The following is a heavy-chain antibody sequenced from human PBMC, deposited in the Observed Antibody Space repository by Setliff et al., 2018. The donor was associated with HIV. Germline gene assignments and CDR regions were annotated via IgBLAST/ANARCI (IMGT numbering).Heavy chain of an antibody. CDR3: ARASLDSSGYLYYYYYYMDV. J-gene: IGHJ6*03. CDR1: GGSISTSH. D-gene: IGHD3-22*01. CDR2: IYKSGST. Sequence: SETLSLTCSVSGGSISTSHWSWIRQPPGKGLEWIGYIYKSGSTNCNPSLKSRVTISVDTSKNQFSLKLSSVTAADTAVYYCARASLDSSGYLYYYYYYMDVWGKGTTVTVSS. V-gene: IGHV4-59*01.